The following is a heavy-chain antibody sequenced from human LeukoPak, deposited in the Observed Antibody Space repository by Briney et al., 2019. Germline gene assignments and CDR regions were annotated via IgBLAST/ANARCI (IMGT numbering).Heavy chain of an antibody. D-gene: IGHD7-27*01. J-gene: IGHJ4*02. Sequence: PGGSLRLSCAASGFTVSSNYMSWVRQAPGKGLEWVSAISGSGDSTFYADSVKGRFSVSRDNSKNTLFVQMNSLRVEDTAVYYCAKDTTRRANWVFEYWGQGTLVTVSS. CDR3: AKDTTRRANWVFEY. CDR1: GFTVSSNY. CDR2: ISGSGDST. V-gene: IGHV3-23*01.